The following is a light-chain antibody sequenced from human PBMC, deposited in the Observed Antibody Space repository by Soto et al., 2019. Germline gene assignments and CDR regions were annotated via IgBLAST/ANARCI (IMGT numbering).Light chain of an antibody. V-gene: IGKV1-5*03. CDR3: QQLYTYPHT. J-gene: IGKJ2*01. CDR2: KAS. CDR1: QNIDNW. Sequence: DVQMTQSPSTLSASVGDRVTITCRASQNIDNWLAWYQQKLGKAPKLLIYKASSLETGVPSRFSGSGSGTEFSLTISNLEPDDFATYFCQQLYTYPHTFGLGTQLQI.